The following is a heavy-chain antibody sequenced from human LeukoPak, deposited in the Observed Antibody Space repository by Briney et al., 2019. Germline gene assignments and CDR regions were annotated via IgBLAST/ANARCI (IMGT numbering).Heavy chain of an antibody. CDR2: IYHSGST. V-gene: IGHV4-38-2*02. Sequence: SETLSLTCAVSGGSLSGYYWGWIRQPPGKVLEWIGSIYHSGSTYYNPSLKSRVTISVDTSKNQFSLKLSSVTAADTAVYYCARDPQDYGDYGGGVDYWGQGTLVTVSS. CDR3: ARDPQDYGDYGGGVDY. D-gene: IGHD4-17*01. CDR1: GGSLSGYY. J-gene: IGHJ4*02.